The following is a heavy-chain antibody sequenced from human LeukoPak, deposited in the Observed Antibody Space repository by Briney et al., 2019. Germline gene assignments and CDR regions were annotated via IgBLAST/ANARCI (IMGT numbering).Heavy chain of an antibody. D-gene: IGHD1-1*01. Sequence: PGGSLRLSCAASGVTVSSDWMSWVRQAPGKGLEWVANIKQDGSEEYYVDSVKGRFTISRDYDKNSLYLQMNSLRAGDTAVYYCARVEEGSRTPYYYYYYMDVWAKGTTVTVYS. CDR1: GVTVSSDW. J-gene: IGHJ6*03. V-gene: IGHV3-7*01. CDR2: IKQDGSEE. CDR3: ARVEEGSRTPYYYYYYMDV.